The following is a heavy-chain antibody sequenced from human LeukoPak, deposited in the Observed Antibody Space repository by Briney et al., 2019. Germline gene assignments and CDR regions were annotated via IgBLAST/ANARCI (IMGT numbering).Heavy chain of an antibody. Sequence: GGSLRLSCAACGFTFSNYDMHWVRQAPGKGLEWVAFIRYDGSNKYYADSVKGRFTISRDNSKNTLYLQMNSLRAEGTAVYYCARPTAGFDYWGQGTLVTVSS. CDR2: IRYDGSNK. CDR1: GFTFSNYD. D-gene: IGHD4-11*01. CDR3: ARPTAGFDY. V-gene: IGHV3-30*02. J-gene: IGHJ4*02.